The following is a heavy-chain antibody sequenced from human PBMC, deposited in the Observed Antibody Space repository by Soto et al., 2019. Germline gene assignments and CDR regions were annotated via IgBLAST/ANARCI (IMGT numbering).Heavy chain of an antibody. Sequence: SETLSLTCAVSGYSISSGYYWGWIRQPPGKGLEWIGSIYYNGSTYYTPSLRGRVAISVDTSKNQFSLKLNSVTAADTAVYYCARVDILTVYGCMDVWGQGTTVTVSS. J-gene: IGHJ6*02. CDR2: IYYNGST. V-gene: IGHV4-38-2*01. CDR3: ARVDILTVYGCMDV. CDR1: GYSISSGYY. D-gene: IGHD3-9*01.